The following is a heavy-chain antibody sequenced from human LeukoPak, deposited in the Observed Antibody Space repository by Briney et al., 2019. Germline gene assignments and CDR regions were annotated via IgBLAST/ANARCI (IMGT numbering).Heavy chain of an antibody. J-gene: IGHJ5*02. CDR1: GYSFTSYW. CDR3: ARRGYCSSTSCYTRPQDNWFDP. Sequence: GESLKISCKGSGYSFTSYWIGWVRQMPGKGLEWMGIIYPGDSDTRYSPSFQGQVTISADKSISTAYLQWSSLKASDTAMYYCARRGYCSSTSCYTRPQDNWFDPWGQGTLVTVSS. V-gene: IGHV5-51*01. D-gene: IGHD2-2*02. CDR2: IYPGDSDT.